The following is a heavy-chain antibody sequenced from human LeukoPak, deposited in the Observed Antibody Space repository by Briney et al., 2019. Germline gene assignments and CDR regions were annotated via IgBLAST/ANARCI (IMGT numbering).Heavy chain of an antibody. Sequence: GGSLRLSCAASGFTFSSYGMHWVRQAPGKGLEWVAFIRYDGSNKYYADSVKGRFTISRDNSKNTLYLQMNSLRAEDTAVYYCAKDQGLIVVVPAAILDYWGQGTLVTVSS. CDR2: IRYDGSNK. V-gene: IGHV3-30*02. CDR1: GFTFSSYG. D-gene: IGHD2-2*01. CDR3: AKDQGLIVVVPAAILDY. J-gene: IGHJ4*02.